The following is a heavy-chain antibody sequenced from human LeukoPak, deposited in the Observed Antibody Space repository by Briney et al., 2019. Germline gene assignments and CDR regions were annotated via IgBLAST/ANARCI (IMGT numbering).Heavy chain of an antibody. D-gene: IGHD2-15*01. CDR2: ISWNSGSI. CDR3: ARAGCSGGSCFPGY. Sequence: SLRLSCAASGFTFDDYAMHWVRQAPGKGLEWVSGISWNSGSIGYADSVKGRFTISRDNAKNSLYLQMNSLRPEDTALYYCARAGCSGGSCFPGYWGQGILVTVSS. CDR1: GFTFDDYA. V-gene: IGHV3-9*01. J-gene: IGHJ4*02.